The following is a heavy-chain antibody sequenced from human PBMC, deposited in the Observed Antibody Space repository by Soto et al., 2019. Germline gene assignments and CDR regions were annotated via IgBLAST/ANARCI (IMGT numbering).Heavy chain of an antibody. J-gene: IGHJ4*02. V-gene: IGHV3-33*06. Sequence: PGGSLRLSCAASGFTFSTYGMHWVRQAPGKGLEWVAIIWYDGSNRYYADSVKGRFTISRDDSKNTAYLQMNSLKTKDTAVYYCTNTIFGGPTSKWGQGTLVTVSS. CDR3: TNTIFGGPTSK. D-gene: IGHD3-3*01. CDR1: GFTFSTYG. CDR2: IWYDGSNR.